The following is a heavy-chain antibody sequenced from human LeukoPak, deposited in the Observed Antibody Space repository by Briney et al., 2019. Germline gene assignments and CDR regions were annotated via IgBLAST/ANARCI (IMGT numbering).Heavy chain of an antibody. V-gene: IGHV3-23*01. D-gene: IGHD3-3*01. CDR3: AKSRAFTIFGVDDNVIDF. Sequence: GGSLRLSCAASGYTFSSYAMSWVRQAPGKGLEWVSAISGSGGSTYYADSVKGRFTISRDNSKNTLYLQMNSLRAEDTAVYYCAKSRAFTIFGVDDNVIDFWGQGTLVTVSS. CDR2: ISGSGGST. CDR1: GYTFSSYA. J-gene: IGHJ4*02.